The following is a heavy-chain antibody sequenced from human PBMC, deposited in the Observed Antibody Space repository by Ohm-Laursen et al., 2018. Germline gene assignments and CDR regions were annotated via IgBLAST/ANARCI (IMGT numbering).Heavy chain of an antibody. J-gene: IGHJ5*02. CDR2: ISAYNGNT. CDR3: ARVDSRDNWFDP. Sequence: ASVKVSCKASGYTFTSYGISWVRQAPGQGLEWMGWISAYNGNTNYAQKLQGRITMTTDTSTSTAYMELRSLRSDDTAVYYCARVDSRDNWFDPWGQGTLVTVSS. V-gene: IGHV1-18*01. CDR1: GYTFTSYG. D-gene: IGHD3-22*01.